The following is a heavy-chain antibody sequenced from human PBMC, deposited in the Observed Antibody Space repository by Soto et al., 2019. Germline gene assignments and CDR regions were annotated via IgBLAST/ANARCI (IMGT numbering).Heavy chain of an antibody. CDR1: GYTFTSYG. D-gene: IGHD1-26*01. J-gene: IGHJ5*02. CDR3: ASVVGDLGDGLDH. Sequence: QVQLVQSGAEVKKPGASVKVSCKASGYTFTSYGISWVRQAPGQGLEWMGRISAYNGNTNYAQKLQGRVTMTTDTATSPAYMEPRSVSSGARAVYFCASVVGDLGDGLDHWGQGPLGTGSS. V-gene: IGHV1-18*01. CDR2: ISAYNGNT.